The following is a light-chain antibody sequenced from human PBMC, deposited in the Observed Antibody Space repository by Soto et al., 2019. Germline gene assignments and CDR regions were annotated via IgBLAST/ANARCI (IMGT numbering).Light chain of an antibody. CDR3: QQYGSSPYT. J-gene: IGKJ4*01. CDR2: GAS. CDR1: QSVSSNY. Sequence: EIVLTQSPGTLSLSPGKRATLSCRASQSVSSNYLVWYQQKPGQAPRLLIYGASSRATGIPDRFSGSGSGTDFTLTISRLEPEDFAVYYCQQYGSSPYTFGGGTKVEIK. V-gene: IGKV3-20*01.